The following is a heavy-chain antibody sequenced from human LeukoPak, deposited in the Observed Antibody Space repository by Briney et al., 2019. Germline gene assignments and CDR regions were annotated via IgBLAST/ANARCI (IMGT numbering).Heavy chain of an antibody. CDR1: GYTFSDYT. CDR2: ISSGGSVM. CDR3: TRDLEY. Sequence: GGSLRLSCGASGYTFSDYTMNWVRQAPGKGPEWITYISSGGSVMHYADSVKGRFTISRDNVENSLYLQMNSLRVEDTAVYYCTRDLEYWGQGVLVTVSS. J-gene: IGHJ4*02. V-gene: IGHV3-48*01.